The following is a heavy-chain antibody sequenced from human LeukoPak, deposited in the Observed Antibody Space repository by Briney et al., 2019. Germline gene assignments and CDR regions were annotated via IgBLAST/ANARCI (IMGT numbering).Heavy chain of an antibody. Sequence: GGSLRLSCAAAGFTFSSYAMSWVRQARGKGLDWVSAISGSGGSTYYADSVKGRFTISRDNSKNTLYLQMNSMRAEDTAVYYCAKGSYGDYENWGQGTLVTVSS. CDR2: ISGSGGST. CDR1: GFTFSSYA. CDR3: AKGSYGDYEN. V-gene: IGHV3-23*01. J-gene: IGHJ4*02. D-gene: IGHD4-17*01.